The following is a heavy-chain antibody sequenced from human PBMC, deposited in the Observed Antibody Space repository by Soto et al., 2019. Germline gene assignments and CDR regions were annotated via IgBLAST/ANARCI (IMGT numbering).Heavy chain of an antibody. CDR3: ARDLPVIIAGGVIIMPGHGMDV. V-gene: IGHV3-53*01. CDR2: IYTGGNT. J-gene: IGHJ6*02. Sequence: GGSLRLSCAVSGITVSSNYMSWVRQAPGKGLEWVSVIYTGGNTYYADSVKGRFTISRDNSKNTVYLQLNSLRPEDTAVYYCARDLPVIIAGGVIIMPGHGMDVWGQGTTVTVSS. CDR1: GITVSSNY. D-gene: IGHD3-16*02.